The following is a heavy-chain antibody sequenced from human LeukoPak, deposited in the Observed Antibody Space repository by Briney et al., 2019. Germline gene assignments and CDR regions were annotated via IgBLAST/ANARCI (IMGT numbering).Heavy chain of an antibody. CDR2: ISSSSSYI. J-gene: IGHJ4*02. CDR1: GFTFSSYS. D-gene: IGHD4-17*01. CDR3: ARGGNLYSYYGDYFDY. V-gene: IGHV3-21*01. Sequence: GGSLGLSCAASGFTFSSYSMNWVRQAPGKGLEWVSSISSSSSYIYYADSVKGRFTISRDKAKNSLYLQMNSLRAEGTAVYYCARGGNLYSYYGDYFDYWCRGTLVIVAS.